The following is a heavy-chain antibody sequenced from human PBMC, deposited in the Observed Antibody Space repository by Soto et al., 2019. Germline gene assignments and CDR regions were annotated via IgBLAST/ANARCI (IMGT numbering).Heavy chain of an antibody. D-gene: IGHD2-8*02. Sequence: PSEALSVTCTFSGDSITIGTYSWSWIRQPPGKGREWVGFVFHSGTTFYNPSLKSRVLMSADTSKNQFSLNVRSLTAADTAVYYCARARGYCTGASCSLFYFYGLDVWGQGTTVTVSS. CDR2: VFHSGTT. V-gene: IGHV4-30-4*01. J-gene: IGHJ6*01. CDR3: ARARGYCTGASCSLFYFYGLDV. CDR1: GDSITIGTYS.